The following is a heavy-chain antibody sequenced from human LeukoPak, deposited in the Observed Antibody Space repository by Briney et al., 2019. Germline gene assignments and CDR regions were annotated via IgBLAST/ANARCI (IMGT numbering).Heavy chain of an antibody. CDR2: IYYSGST. CDR3: ASGTAVATFDC. V-gene: IGHV4-31*03. CDR1: GGSISSGGYY. Sequence: SETLSLTCTVSGGSISSGGYYWSWIRQHPGKGLEWIGYIYYSGSTYYNPSLKRRVTISVDTSKNQFSLKLSSVTAADTAVYCCASGTAVATFDCWGQGTLVTVSS. D-gene: IGHD4-17*01. J-gene: IGHJ4*02.